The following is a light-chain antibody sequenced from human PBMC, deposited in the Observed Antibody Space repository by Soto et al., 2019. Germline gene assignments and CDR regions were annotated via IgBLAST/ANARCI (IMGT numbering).Light chain of an antibody. CDR3: SAYTSSSPYV. V-gene: IGLV2-14*01. CDR2: DVS. CDR1: SSDVGGYNY. J-gene: IGLJ1*01. Sequence: QSALTQPASVSGSPGQSITISCTGTSSDVGGYNYVSWYQQYPGKAPKLMIYDVSNRPSGVSNRFSGSKSGNTASLTISGLQAEDEADYYCSAYTSSSPYVFGTGTKINVL.